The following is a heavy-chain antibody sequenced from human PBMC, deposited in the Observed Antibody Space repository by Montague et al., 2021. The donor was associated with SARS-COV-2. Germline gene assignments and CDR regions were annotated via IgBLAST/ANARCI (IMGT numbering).Heavy chain of an antibody. V-gene: IGHV4-34*01. CDR3: ARGPRITMIVVVITDIWFDP. J-gene: IGHJ5*02. CDR1: GGSFSGYY. Sequence: SETLSLTCAVYGGSFSGYYWSWIRQPPGKGLEWIGEINHSGSTNYNPSLKSRVTISVDTSKNQFSLKLSSVTAADTAVYYCARGPRITMIVVVITDIWFDPGGQGTLGTVSA. CDR2: INHSGST. D-gene: IGHD3-22*01.